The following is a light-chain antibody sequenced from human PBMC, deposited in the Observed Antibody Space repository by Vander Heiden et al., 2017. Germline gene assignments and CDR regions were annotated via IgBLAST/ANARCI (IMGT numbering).Light chain of an antibody. CDR2: DAS. Sequence: DIPMTQSPSSLSASVGDRVTITCQASQDISHYLNWYQQKPGKATKLLIYDASNLETGVPSRFSGSASGTDFTFTISILQPEDISTNYCQQHDNLTLTSGGGTKVEIK. CDR3: QQHDNLTLT. J-gene: IGKJ4*01. V-gene: IGKV1-33*01. CDR1: QDISHY.